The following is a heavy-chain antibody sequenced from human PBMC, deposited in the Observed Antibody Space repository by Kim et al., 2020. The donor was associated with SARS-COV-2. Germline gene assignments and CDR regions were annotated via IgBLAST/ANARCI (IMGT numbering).Heavy chain of an antibody. CDR1: GFTFSSYS. V-gene: IGHV3-48*04. J-gene: IGHJ6*02. CDR2: ISSSSSTI. Sequence: GGSLRLSCAASGFTFSSYSMNWVRQAPGKGLEWVSYISSSSSTIYYADSVKGRFTISRDNAKNSLYLQMNSLRAEDTAVYYCARFEIGDRNYYYGMDVWGQGTTVTVSS. D-gene: IGHD3-10*01. CDR3: ARFEIGDRNYYYGMDV.